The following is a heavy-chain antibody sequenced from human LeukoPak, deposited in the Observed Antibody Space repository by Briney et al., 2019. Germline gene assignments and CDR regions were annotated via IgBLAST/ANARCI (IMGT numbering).Heavy chain of an antibody. CDR2: IIPILGTA. CDR3: ARWGGYCNGANCHGYWPFDF. J-gene: IGHJ4*02. V-gene: IGHV1-69*01. Sequence: SVKVSCKASGGTFSHYAFSWVRQPPGQGLEWMGGIIPILGTANYAQKFQGKVTITADESTSTAYMEMSSLRSEDTAVYYCARWGGYCNGANCHGYWPFDFWGQGTLVTVSS. CDR1: GGTFSHYA. D-gene: IGHD2-2*01.